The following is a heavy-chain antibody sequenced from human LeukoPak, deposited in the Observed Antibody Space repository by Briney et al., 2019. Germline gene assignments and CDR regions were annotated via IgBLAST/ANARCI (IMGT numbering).Heavy chain of an antibody. Sequence: PSETLSLTCTVSGGSISSSSYYWGWIRQPPGKGLEWIGSIYYSGSTYYNPSLKSRVTISVDTSKNQFSLKLSSVTAADTAVYYCARTVDSSSLYIFYFDYWGQGTLVTVSS. J-gene: IGHJ4*02. V-gene: IGHV4-39*01. CDR3: ARTVDSSSLYIFYFDY. CDR1: GGSISSSSYY. D-gene: IGHD6-13*01. CDR2: IYYSGST.